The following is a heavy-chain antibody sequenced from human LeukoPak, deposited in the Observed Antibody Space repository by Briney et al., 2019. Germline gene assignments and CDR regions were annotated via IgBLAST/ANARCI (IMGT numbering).Heavy chain of an antibody. CDR3: ARAPLYSGYDLNWFDP. CDR2: INHSGST. D-gene: IGHD5-12*01. J-gene: IGHJ5*02. CDR1: GGSFSGYY. Sequence: SETLSLTCAVYGGSFSGYYWSWIRQPPGKGLEWIGEINHSGSTNYNPSLKSRVTISVDTSKNQFSLKLSSVTAADTAVYYCARAPLYSGYDLNWFDPWGQGTLVTVSS. V-gene: IGHV4-34*01.